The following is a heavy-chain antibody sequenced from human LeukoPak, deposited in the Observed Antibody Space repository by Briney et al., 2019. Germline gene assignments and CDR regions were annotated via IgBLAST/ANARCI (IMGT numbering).Heavy chain of an antibody. CDR1: GYTFTSYA. V-gene: IGHV1-3*01. D-gene: IGHD3-10*01. J-gene: IGHJ4*02. Sequence: ASVKVSYKASGYTFTSYAMHWVRQAPGQRLEWMGWINAGNGNTKYSQKFQGRVTITRDTSASTAYMELSSLRSEDTAVYYCARAEYSITMVRGVIQFLDYWGQGTLVTVSS. CDR3: ARAEYSITMVRGVIQFLDY. CDR2: INAGNGNT.